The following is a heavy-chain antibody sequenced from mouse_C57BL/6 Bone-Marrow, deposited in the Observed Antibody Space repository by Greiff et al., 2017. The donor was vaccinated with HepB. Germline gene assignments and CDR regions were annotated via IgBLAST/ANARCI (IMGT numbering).Heavy chain of an antibody. V-gene: IGHV1-52*01. J-gene: IGHJ1*03. D-gene: IGHD1-1*01. CDR1: GYTFTSYW. CDR3: ARDTWSTTVVEGYFDV. CDR2: IDPSDSET. Sequence: QVQLQQPGAELVRPGSSVKLSCKASGYTFTSYWMHWVKQRPIQGLEWIGNIDPSDSETHYNQKFKDKATLTVDKSSSTAYMQLSSLTSEDSAVYYCARDTWSTTVVEGYFDVWGTGTTVTVSS.